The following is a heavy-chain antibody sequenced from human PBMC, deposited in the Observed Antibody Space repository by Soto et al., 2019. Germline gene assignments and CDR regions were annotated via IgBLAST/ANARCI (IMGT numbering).Heavy chain of an antibody. CDR1: GFTVSSNY. CDR2: IYSGGST. CDR3: ARGLYSSSSEEGFDY. J-gene: IGHJ4*02. Sequence: GGSLRLSCAASGFTVSSNYMSWVRQAPGKGLEWVSVIYSGGSTYYADSVKGRFTISRHNSKNTLYLQMNSLRAEDTAVYYCARGLYSSSSEEGFDYWGQGTLVTVSS. V-gene: IGHV3-53*04. D-gene: IGHD6-6*01.